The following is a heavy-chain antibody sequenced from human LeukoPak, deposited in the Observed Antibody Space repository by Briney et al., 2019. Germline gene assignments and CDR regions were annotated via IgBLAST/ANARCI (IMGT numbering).Heavy chain of an antibody. CDR2: IYYSGST. J-gene: IGHJ4*02. V-gene: IGHV4-59*04. CDR1: GGSFSGYY. Sequence: SETLSLTCAVYGGSFSGYYWSWIRQPPGKGLEWIGYIYYSGSTYYNPSLKSRVTISVDTSKNQFSLKLSSVTAADTAVYYCASPPADYGDFSFNYWGQGTLVTVSS. D-gene: IGHD4-17*01. CDR3: ASPPADYGDFSFNY.